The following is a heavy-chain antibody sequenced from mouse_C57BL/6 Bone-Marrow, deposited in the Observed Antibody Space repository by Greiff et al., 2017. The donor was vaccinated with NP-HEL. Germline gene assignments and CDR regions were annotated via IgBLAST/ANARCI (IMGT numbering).Heavy chain of an antibody. Sequence: QVQLQQPGAELVMPGASVKLSCKASGYTFTSYWMHWVKQRPGQGLEWIGEIDPSDSYTNYNQKFKGKSTLTVDKSSSTAYMQLSSLTSEDSAVYYCACYCYGTSWFAYWGQGTLVTVSA. CDR1: GYTFTSYW. CDR2: IDPSDSYT. V-gene: IGHV1-69*01. J-gene: IGHJ3*01. D-gene: IGHD1-1*01. CDR3: ACYCYGTSWFAY.